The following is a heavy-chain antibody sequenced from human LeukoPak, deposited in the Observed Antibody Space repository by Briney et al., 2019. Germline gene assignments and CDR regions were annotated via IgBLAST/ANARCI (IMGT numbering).Heavy chain of an antibody. CDR2: TYYRSKWYN. J-gene: IGHJ4*02. D-gene: IGHD6-19*01. V-gene: IGHV6-1*01. CDR3: ARDLGTTGWHTFDY. Sequence: SQTLSLTCAVSGDSVSSKNGAWTWIRQSPSRGLEWLGRTYYRSKWYNDYAESMEGRMTISQDTSKNQFSLHLNSVTPDDTAVYYCARDLGTTGWHTFDYWGQGTLVTVSS. CDR1: GDSVSSKNGA.